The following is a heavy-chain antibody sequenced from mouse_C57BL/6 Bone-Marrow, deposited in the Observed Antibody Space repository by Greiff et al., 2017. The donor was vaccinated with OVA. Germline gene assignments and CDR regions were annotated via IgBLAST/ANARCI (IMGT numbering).Heavy chain of an antibody. Sequence: DVKLVESGGGLVKPGGSLKLSCAASGFTFSSYAMSWVRQTPEKRLEWVATISDGGSYTYYPDNVKGRFTISRDNAKNNRYLQMSHLKSEDTAMYYCARETAQVHFDYWGQGTTLTVSS. D-gene: IGHD3-2*02. CDR1: GFTFSSYA. J-gene: IGHJ2*01. CDR2: ISDGGSYT. CDR3: ARETAQVHFDY. V-gene: IGHV5-4*01.